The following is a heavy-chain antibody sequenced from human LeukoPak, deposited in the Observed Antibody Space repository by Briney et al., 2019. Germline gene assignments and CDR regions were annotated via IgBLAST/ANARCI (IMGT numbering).Heavy chain of an antibody. V-gene: IGHV1-24*01. J-gene: IGHJ4*02. CDR2: FDPEDGET. D-gene: IGHD3-22*01. Sequence: ASVKVSCKVSGYTLTELSMHWVRQAPGKGLEWMGGFDPEDGETIYAQKFQGRVTMTEDTSTSTAYMELRSLRSDDTAVYYCARDPTQTYYYDSSGRPDYWGQGTLVTVSS. CDR1: GYTLTELS. CDR3: ARDPTQTYYYDSSGRPDY.